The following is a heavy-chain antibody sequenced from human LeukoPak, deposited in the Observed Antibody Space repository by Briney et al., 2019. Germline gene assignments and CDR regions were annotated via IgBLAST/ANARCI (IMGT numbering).Heavy chain of an antibody. CDR1: GFTFSSYA. CDR3: ARVRGAAAGGDY. D-gene: IGHD6-13*01. CDR2: ISYDGSNK. V-gene: IGHV3-30-3*01. J-gene: IGHJ4*02. Sequence: PGRSLRLSCAASGFTFSSYAMHWVRQAPGKGLEWVAVISYDGSNKYYADSVKGRFTISRDNSKNTLYLQMNSLRAEDTAVYYCARVRGAAAGGDYWGQGTLVTVSS.